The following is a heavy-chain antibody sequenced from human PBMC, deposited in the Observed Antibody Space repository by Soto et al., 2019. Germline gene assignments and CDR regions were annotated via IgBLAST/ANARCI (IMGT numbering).Heavy chain of an antibody. V-gene: IGHV1-69*13. J-gene: IGHJ4*02. Sequence: GASVKVSCKASGGTFSSYAISWVRQAPGQGLEWMGGIIPIFGTANYAQKFQGRVTITADESTSTAYMELSSLRSEDTAVYYCALTPEDHIVVVKTPIDYWGQGTLVTVSS. CDR3: ALTPEDHIVVVKTPIDY. CDR2: IIPIFGTA. D-gene: IGHD2-21*01. CDR1: GGTFSSYA.